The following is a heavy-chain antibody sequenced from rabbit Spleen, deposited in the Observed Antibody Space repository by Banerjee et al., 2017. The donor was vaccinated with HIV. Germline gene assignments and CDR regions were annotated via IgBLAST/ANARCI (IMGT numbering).Heavy chain of an antibody. CDR2: IAGSSSGFT. D-gene: IGHD1-1*01. CDR3: ARDLVGVIGWNFYL. Sequence: ELVESGGGLVQPGESLKLSCKVSGIDFSSYGISWVRQAPGKGLEWISCIAGSSSGFTYSATWAKGRFTISKTSSTTVTLQMTSLTAADTATYFCARDLVGVIGWNFYLWGPGTLVTV. J-gene: IGHJ4*01. CDR1: GIDFSSYG. V-gene: IGHV1S45*01.